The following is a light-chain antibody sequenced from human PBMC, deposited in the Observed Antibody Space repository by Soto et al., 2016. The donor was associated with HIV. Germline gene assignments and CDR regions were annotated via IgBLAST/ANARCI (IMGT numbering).Light chain of an antibody. CDR3: QAWDSGIAV. V-gene: IGLV3-1*01. CDR1: KLGNKY. CDR2: QGN. Sequence: SYELTQPPSVSASPGQTASITCSGNKLGNKYACWYQQKPGQSPVLVMYQGNKRPSGIPERFSGSDSGNTATLTISGTQSMDEADYFCQAWDSGIAVFGGGTKLTVL. J-gene: IGLJ2*01.